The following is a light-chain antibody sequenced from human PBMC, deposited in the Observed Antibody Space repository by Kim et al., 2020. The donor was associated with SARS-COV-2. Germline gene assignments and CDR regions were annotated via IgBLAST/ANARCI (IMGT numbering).Light chain of an antibody. J-gene: IGKJ4*01. V-gene: IGKV3D-15*01. Sequence: LSVSPGERATLSCRASQSVSSNLAWYQQKFGQAPRLLIYGASTRATGIPARFSGSGCGTEFTLTISSLQSEDSAVYYCQQYNDWLTFGGGTKLEI. CDR2: GAS. CDR1: QSVSSN. CDR3: QQYNDWLT.